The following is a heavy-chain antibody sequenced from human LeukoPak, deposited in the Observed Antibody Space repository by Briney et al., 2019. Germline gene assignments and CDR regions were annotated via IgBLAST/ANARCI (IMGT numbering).Heavy chain of an antibody. D-gene: IGHD4-17*01. CDR1: GFTFSTYG. CDR3: AKDRGSTDYGDFLYDY. CDR2: IRYDGTNK. J-gene: IGHJ4*02. V-gene: IGHV3-30*02. Sequence: GGSLRLSCAASGFTFSTYGLHWVRQAPGKGLEWVAFIRYDGTNKYYADSVKGRFTISRDNFKNTLYLQMNSLRAEDTAVYYCAKDRGSTDYGDFLYDYWGQGTLVTVSS.